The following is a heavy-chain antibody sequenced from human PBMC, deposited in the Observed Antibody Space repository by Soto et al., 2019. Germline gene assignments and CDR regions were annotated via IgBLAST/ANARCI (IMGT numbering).Heavy chain of an antibody. D-gene: IGHD6-6*01. CDR2: IWYDGTNQ. J-gene: IGHJ5*01. V-gene: IGHV3-33*01. Sequence: QVQVVESGGGVVQPGTSLKLSCAASGSTFGNYAMHWVRQAPGKGLEWVALIWYDGTNQNYADSVKGRFAISRDNSNNTLYLQMNTLRAEDAAVYYCVRDGLAGTSLVLDSWGHGTLVSVSS. CDR1: GSTFGNYA. CDR3: VRDGLAGTSLVLDS.